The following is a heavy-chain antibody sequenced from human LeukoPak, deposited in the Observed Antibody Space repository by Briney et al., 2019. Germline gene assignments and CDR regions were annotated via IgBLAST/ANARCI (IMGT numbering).Heavy chain of an antibody. D-gene: IGHD2-2*01. CDR1: GYTFTSYD. J-gene: IGHJ3*02. Sequence: GASVKVSCKASGYTFTSYDINWVRQATGQGLGWMGWMNPNSGNTGYAQKFQGRVTMTRNTSISTAYMELSSLRSEDTAVYYCASPTRVPAAAFDIWGQGTMVTVSS. V-gene: IGHV1-8*01. CDR3: ASPTRVPAAAFDI. CDR2: MNPNSGNT.